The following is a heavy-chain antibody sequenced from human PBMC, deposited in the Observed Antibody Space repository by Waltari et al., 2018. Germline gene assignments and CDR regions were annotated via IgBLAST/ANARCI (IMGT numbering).Heavy chain of an antibody. V-gene: IGHV4-59*01. CDR3: ASGHNGFPFDI. CDR1: GGLISRYY. D-gene: IGHD1-20*01. J-gene: IGHJ3*02. CDR2: IYYSGST. Sequence: QVQLQETGPGLVKPSETLSLTSPVSGGLISRYYWSWILQPPGKGLEWIGYIYYSGSTNYNPSLKSRVTISVDTSKNQFSLKLSSVTAADTAVYYCASGHNGFPFDIWGQGTMVTVSS.